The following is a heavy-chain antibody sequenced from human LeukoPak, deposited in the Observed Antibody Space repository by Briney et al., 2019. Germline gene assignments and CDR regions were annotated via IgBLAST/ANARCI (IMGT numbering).Heavy chain of an antibody. Sequence: GGSLRLSCAVSGFTFSSHAMNWVRQAPGKGLEWVSSISSSSSYIYYADSVKGRFTISRDNAKNSLYLQMNSLRAEDTAVYYCARTTYYYDSSGYYYSWGQGTLVTVSS. CDR2: ISSSSSYI. V-gene: IGHV3-21*01. J-gene: IGHJ4*02. CDR3: ARTTYYYDSSGYYYS. CDR1: GFTFSSHA. D-gene: IGHD3-22*01.